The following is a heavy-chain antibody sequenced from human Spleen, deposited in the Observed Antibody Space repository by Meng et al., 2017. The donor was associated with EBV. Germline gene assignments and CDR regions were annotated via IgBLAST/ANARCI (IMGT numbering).Heavy chain of an antibody. CDR1: GASIDSSDW. CDR3: ARGLGGHYPTMEY. D-gene: IGHD3-22*01. J-gene: IGHJ4*02. CDR2: IHHSGTT. Sequence: VQLQESGPGLGKPSGTLSLTCAVSGASIDSSDWWTWVRQAPGKGLEWIGEIHHSGTTNYNPSLESRVTISIDKSDNQLSLKLTSVTAADTAVYYCARGLGGHYPTMEYWGQGTLVTVSS. V-gene: IGHV4-4*02.